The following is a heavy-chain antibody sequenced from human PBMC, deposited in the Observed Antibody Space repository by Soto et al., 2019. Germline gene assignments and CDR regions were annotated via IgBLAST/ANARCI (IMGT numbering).Heavy chain of an antibody. CDR3: ATRTDYYYGSGSLGGMDV. D-gene: IGHD3-10*01. J-gene: IGHJ6*02. Sequence: QVQLQESGPGLVKPSQTLSLTCTVSGGSISSGSYYWSWIRQLPGKGLEWIGYIYYSGSTYYNPSLKSRVTISVDTSKHKFSLKLNSVTAADTAVYYCATRTDYYYGSGSLGGMDVWGQGTTVTVSS. CDR2: IYYSGST. V-gene: IGHV4-31*03. CDR1: GGSISSGSYY.